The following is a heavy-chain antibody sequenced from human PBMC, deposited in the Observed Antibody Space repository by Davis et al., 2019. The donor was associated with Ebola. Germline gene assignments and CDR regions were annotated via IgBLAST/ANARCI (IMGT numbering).Heavy chain of an antibody. CDR2: ISAYNGNT. CDR1: GYTFTSYG. J-gene: IGHJ6*02. Sequence: AASVKVSCKASGYTFTSYGISWVRQAPGQGLEWMGWISAYNGNTNYAQKLQGRVTMTTDTSTSTAYMELRSLRSDDTAMYFCAGTTSPYYYYGMDVWGQGTTVTVSS. D-gene: IGHD1/OR15-1a*01. V-gene: IGHV1-18*01. CDR3: AGTTSPYYYYGMDV.